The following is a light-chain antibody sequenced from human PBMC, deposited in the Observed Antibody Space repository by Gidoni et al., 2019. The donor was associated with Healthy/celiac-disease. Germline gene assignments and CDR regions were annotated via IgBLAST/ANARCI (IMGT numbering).Light chain of an antibody. V-gene: IGKV1-33*01. Sequence: DIQMTPSPSSLSASVGDRVTITCQASQDISNYLNWYQQKPGKAPKLLIYDASNLETGVPSRFSGSGSGTDFTFTISSLQTEDIATYYCQQYDNLLSFGPXTKVDIK. CDR2: DAS. CDR1: QDISNY. J-gene: IGKJ3*01. CDR3: QQYDNLLS.